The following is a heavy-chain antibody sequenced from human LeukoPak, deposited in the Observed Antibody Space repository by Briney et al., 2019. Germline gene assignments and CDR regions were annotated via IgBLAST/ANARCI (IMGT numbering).Heavy chain of an antibody. V-gene: IGHV4-34*01. CDR3: ARDRYCSSTSCYFPFDY. J-gene: IGHJ4*02. CDR2: IKHSGST. CDR1: GGSFSGYY. D-gene: IGHD2-2*01. Sequence: SETLSLTCAVYGGSFSGYYWSWIRQPPGKGLEWIGEIKHSGSTNYNPSLKSRVTISVDTSKNQFSLKLSSVTAADTAVYYCARDRYCSSTSCYFPFDYWGQGTLVTVSS.